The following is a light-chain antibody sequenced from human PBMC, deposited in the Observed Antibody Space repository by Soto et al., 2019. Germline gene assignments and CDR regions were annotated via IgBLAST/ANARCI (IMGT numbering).Light chain of an antibody. CDR3: QQYNNWPYT. J-gene: IGKJ2*01. CDR1: QSVSSN. Sequence: EIVMTQSPATLSVSPGERATLSCRASQSVSSNFAWYQQKPGQAPRLLIYGASTRATGNPARFSGSGSGTEFTLTISSLQSEDFAVYYCQQYNNWPYTFGQGTKLELK. V-gene: IGKV3-15*01. CDR2: GAS.